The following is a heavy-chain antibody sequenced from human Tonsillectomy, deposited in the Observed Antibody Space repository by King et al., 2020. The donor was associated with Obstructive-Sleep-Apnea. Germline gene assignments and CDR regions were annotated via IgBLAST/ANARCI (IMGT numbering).Heavy chain of an antibody. Sequence: LQLQESGPGLVKPSETLSLTCTVSGGSISSSSYYWGWIRQPPGKGLEWIGSIYYIGSTYYNPSLKSRVTISVDTSKNQFSLKLSSVTAADTAVYYCARNSVRYYDSSGYYPIDYWGQGTLVTVSS. J-gene: IGHJ4*02. CDR2: IYYIGST. CDR3: ARNSVRYYDSSGYYPIDY. D-gene: IGHD3-22*01. V-gene: IGHV4-39*07. CDR1: GGSISSSSYY.